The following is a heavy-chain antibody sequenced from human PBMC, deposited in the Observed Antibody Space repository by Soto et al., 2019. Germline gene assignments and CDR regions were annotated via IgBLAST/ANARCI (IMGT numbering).Heavy chain of an antibody. CDR3: ASYSGYDLEAFDI. V-gene: IGHV1-2*04. CDR2: INPNSGGT. D-gene: IGHD5-12*01. CDR1: GYTFTGYY. J-gene: IGHJ3*02. Sequence: ASVKVSCKASGYTFTGYYMHWVRQAPGQGLEWMGWINPNSGGTNYAQKFQGWVTMTRDTSISTAYMELSRLRSADTAVYYCASYSGYDLEAFDIWGQGTMVTVSS.